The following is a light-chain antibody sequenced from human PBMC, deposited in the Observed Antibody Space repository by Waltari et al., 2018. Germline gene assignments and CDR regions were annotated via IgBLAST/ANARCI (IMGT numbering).Light chain of an antibody. V-gene: IGKV3-20*01. CDR3: QHYGSASMYT. CDR1: QSINSSY. CDR2: GAS. J-gene: IGKJ2*01. Sequence: EIVLTQSPGTLSLSPRERATLSCRASQSINSSYLAWYQQKPGQAPRLLIYGASSRATGIPDRFSGSGSGTDFTLIISRLEPEDFAVYYCQHYGSASMYTFGQGTKLEIK.